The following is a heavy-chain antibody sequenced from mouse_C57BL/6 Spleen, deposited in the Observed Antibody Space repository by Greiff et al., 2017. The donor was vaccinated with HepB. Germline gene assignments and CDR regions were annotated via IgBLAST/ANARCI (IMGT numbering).Heavy chain of an antibody. Sequence: QVHVKQPGTELVKPGASVKLSCKASGYTFTSYWMHWVKQRPGQGLEWIGNINPSNGGTNYNEKFKSKATLTVDKSSSTAYMQLSSLTSEDSAVYYCARYYRNYLAWFAYWGQGTLVTVSA. V-gene: IGHV1-53*01. CDR1: GYTFTSYW. CDR2: INPSNGGT. CDR3: ARYYRNYLAWFAY. D-gene: IGHD2-5*01. J-gene: IGHJ3*01.